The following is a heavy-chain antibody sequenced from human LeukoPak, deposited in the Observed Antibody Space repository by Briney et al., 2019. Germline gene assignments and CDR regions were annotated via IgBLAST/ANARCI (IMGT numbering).Heavy chain of an antibody. CDR2: IIPIFGTA. J-gene: IGHJ4*02. Sequence: EASVKVSCKASGGTFSSYAISWVRQAPGQGLEWMGGIIPIFGTANYAQKFQGRVTITADESTSTAYMELSSLRSEDTAVYYCARPGLGRSSEPPFDYWGQGTLVSVSS. V-gene: IGHV1-69*13. CDR1: GGTFSSYA. CDR3: ARPGLGRSSEPPFDY. D-gene: IGHD7-27*01.